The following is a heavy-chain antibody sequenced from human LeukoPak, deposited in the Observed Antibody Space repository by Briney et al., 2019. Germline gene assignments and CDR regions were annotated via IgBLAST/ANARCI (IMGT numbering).Heavy chain of an antibody. D-gene: IGHD3-3*01. CDR3: ARVYQGVAIFDGIDY. V-gene: IGHV3-30*02. Sequence: GGSLRLSCAASGFTFNKHGMHWVRQAPGKGLEWFSFIRNDGNDKYYADSVKGRFTISRDNAKNSVYLQMNSLRAEDTAVYYCARVYQGVAIFDGIDYWGQGTLVTVSS. CDR2: IRNDGNDK. J-gene: IGHJ4*02. CDR1: GFTFNKHG.